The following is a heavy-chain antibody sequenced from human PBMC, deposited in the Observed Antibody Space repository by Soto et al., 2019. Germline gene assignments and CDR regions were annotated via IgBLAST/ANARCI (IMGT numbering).Heavy chain of an antibody. V-gene: IGHV3-33*01. CDR3: AREGAVTGSQDF. J-gene: IGHJ4*02. Sequence: GGSLRLSCAASGFMFSDYGMHWVRQAPGKGLEWVAIIWYDGSSKYYSDSVKGRFTISRDNSNNTLYLQMNSLRVEDTAVYFCAREGAVTGSQDFWGQGTLVTVSS. D-gene: IGHD3-9*01. CDR2: IWYDGSSK. CDR1: GFMFSDYG.